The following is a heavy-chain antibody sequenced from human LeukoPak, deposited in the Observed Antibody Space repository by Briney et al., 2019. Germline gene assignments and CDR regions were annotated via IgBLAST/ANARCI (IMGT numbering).Heavy chain of an antibody. CDR1: GGSIRRFF. CDR3: ARGGYYGSGNDFRFDP. CDR2: IYFSGST. J-gene: IGHJ5*02. D-gene: IGHD3-10*01. V-gene: IGHV4-59*01. Sequence: SEALSLTCTVSGGSIRRFFWSWIRQPPGEGLGWSGYIYFSGSTNYKPSLKSRVTRSVDTSKNQISLKLNSVTAADTAVYYCARGGYYGSGNDFRFDPWGQGTLVTVSS.